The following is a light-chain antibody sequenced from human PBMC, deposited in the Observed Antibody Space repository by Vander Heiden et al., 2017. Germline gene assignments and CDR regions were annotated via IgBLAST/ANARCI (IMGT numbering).Light chain of an antibody. CDR3: QQSYSTLYT. CDR2: AAS. J-gene: IGKJ2*01. V-gene: IGKV1-39*01. Sequence: DIQMTQSPSSLSASVGDGVTITCRASQSISSYLNWYQQKPGKAPKLRIYAASSLQSGVPSRFSGSGFGTDFTLTISSLQPEDFATYYGQQSYSTLYTFGQGTKLEIK. CDR1: QSISSY.